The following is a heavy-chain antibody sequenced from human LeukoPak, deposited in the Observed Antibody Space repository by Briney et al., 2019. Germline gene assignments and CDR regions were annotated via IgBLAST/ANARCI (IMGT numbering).Heavy chain of an antibody. CDR3: ARGDGNDYYYYYMDV. D-gene: IGHD1-1*01. CDR2: MNPNSGNT. CDR1: GYTFTSYD. J-gene: IGHJ6*03. Sequence: GASVKVSCKASGYTFTSYDINWVRQATGQGLGLMGWMNPNSGNTGYAQKFQGRVTMTRNTSISTAYMELSSLRSEDTAVYYCARGDGNDYYYYYMDVWGKGTTVTVSS. V-gene: IGHV1-8*01.